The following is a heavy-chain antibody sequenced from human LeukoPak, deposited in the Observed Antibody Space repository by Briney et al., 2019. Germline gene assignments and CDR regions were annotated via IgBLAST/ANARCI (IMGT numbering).Heavy chain of an antibody. Sequence: GGSLRLSCAASGTTFDSHYMTWVRQTPEKGLEWVANINQDRSEKNYVDSVKGRFTISRDNAKKSLYLQMNSLRAEDTAVYYCASAAGWESAYWGQGTLVTVSS. CDR2: INQDRSEK. D-gene: IGHD1-26*01. CDR1: GTTFDSHY. V-gene: IGHV3-7*01. J-gene: IGHJ4*02. CDR3: ASAAGWESAY.